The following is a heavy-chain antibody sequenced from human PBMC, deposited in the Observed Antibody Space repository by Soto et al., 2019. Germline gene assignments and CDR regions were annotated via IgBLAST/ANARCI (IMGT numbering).Heavy chain of an antibody. Sequence: PGWSLRLSCASSVFTFSSYAMHWVRQAPGKGLERVAGISNDGSKKYYADSVKDRFTISKDNSMNTLYLQMIRLRDEDTAVYYCARDSLGYRGGYWGQGTLVTVSS. CDR3: ARDSLGYRGGY. CDR2: ISNDGSKK. CDR1: VFTFSSYA. V-gene: IGHV3-30*01. D-gene: IGHD5-12*01. J-gene: IGHJ4*02.